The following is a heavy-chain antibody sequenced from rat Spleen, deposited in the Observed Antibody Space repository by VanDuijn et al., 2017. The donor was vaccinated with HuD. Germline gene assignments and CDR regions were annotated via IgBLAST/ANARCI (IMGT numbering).Heavy chain of an antibody. J-gene: IGHJ2*01. Sequence: EVQLVESGGGLVQPGRSLKLSCVASGFTFNNYWMTWIRQAPGKGLEWVAYISTGGGKTYYRDSVKGRFTISRDNAKSTLYLQMDSLRSEDTATYYCARKSGGYSDYWGQGVMVTVSS. V-gene: IGHV5-31*01. CDR2: ISTGGGKT. D-gene: IGHD1-11*01. CDR3: ARKSGGYSDY. CDR1: GFTFNNYW.